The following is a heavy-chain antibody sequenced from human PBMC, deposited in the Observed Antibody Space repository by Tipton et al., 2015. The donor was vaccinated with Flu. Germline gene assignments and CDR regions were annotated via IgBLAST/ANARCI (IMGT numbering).Heavy chain of an antibody. CDR2: INHSGST. V-gene: IGHV4-39*07. CDR3: ARVEWFDP. D-gene: IGHD5-24*01. CDR1: GGSISSGGYY. J-gene: IGHJ5*02. Sequence: TLSLTCTVSGGSISSGGYYWSWIRQPPGKGLEWIGEINHSGSTNYNPSLKSRVTISVDTSKNQFSLKLSSVTAADTAVYYCARVEWFDPWGQGTLVTVSS.